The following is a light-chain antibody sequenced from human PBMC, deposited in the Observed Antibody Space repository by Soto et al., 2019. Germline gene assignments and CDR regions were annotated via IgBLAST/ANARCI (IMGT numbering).Light chain of an antibody. CDR1: QSLLHSNGYNY. CDR2: LGS. Sequence: DIVMTQSTLYLPVTPGEPASISCRSSQSLLHSNGYNYLDWYLQKPGQSPQLLIYLGSNRASGVPDRFSGSGSGTDFTLKISRVEAEDVGVYYCMQALQTAWTFGQGTKVEIK. CDR3: MQALQTAWT. J-gene: IGKJ1*01. V-gene: IGKV2-28*01.